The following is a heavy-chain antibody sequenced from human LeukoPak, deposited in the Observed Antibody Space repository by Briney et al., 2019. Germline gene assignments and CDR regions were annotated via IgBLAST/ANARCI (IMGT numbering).Heavy chain of an antibody. Sequence: PGGSLRLSCAASGFTFSSFSMNWVRQAPGKGLEWVSYITSSTSTIYYADSVKGRFTISRDNAKNSLYLQMNSLRDEDTAVYYCARGAAGMAYFDYWGQGTLVTVSS. J-gene: IGHJ4*02. CDR3: ARGAAGMAYFDY. CDR2: ITSSTSTI. D-gene: IGHD6-25*01. CDR1: GFTFSSFS. V-gene: IGHV3-48*02.